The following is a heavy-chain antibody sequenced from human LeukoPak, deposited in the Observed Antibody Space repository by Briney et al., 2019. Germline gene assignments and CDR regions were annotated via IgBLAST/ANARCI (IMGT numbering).Heavy chain of an antibody. J-gene: IGHJ4*02. Sequence: SETLSLTCTVSGGSISSYYWSWIRQPAGKGLEWIGRIYSTGSTNYNPSLKSRVTMSVDTSKNQFSLRLRSVTAADTAVYYCARQVASTGTAGFDFWGQGALVTVSS. V-gene: IGHV4-4*07. CDR1: GGSISSYY. CDR2: IYSTGST. CDR3: ARQVASTGTAGFDF. D-gene: IGHD6-13*01.